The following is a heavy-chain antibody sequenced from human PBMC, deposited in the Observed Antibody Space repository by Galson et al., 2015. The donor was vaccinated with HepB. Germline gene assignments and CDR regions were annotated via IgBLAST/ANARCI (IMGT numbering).Heavy chain of an antibody. J-gene: IGHJ6*02. V-gene: IGHV1-69*13. Sequence: SVKVSCKASGGTFSSYAISWVRQAPGQGLEWMGGIIPIFGTANYAQKFQGRVTITADESTSTAYKELSSLRSEDTAVYYCARSRLGGDYYYYGMDVWGQGTTVTVSS. CDR2: IIPIFGTA. D-gene: IGHD3-10*01. CDR3: ARSRLGGDYYYYGMDV. CDR1: GGTFSSYA.